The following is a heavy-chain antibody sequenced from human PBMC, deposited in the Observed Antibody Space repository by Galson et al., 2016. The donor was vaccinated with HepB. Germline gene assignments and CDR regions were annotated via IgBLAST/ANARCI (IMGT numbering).Heavy chain of an antibody. CDR1: GFTFSTYS. CDR3: ARVGLWDAFDI. Sequence: SLRLSCAASGFTFSTYSMNWVRQAPGKGLEWLSYISSSSRTIYYADSVKGRFIISRDNAKNSLILQMNSLRDEDTAVYYCARVGLWDAFDIWGQGTMVIVSS. J-gene: IGHJ3*02. CDR2: ISSSSRTI. V-gene: IGHV3-48*02. D-gene: IGHD4/OR15-4a*01.